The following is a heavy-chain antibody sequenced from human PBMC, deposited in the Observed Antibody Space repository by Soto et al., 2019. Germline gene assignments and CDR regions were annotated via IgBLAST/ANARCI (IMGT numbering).Heavy chain of an antibody. CDR1: GGSISSYY. V-gene: IGHV4-59*01. D-gene: IGHD1-26*01. Sequence: PSETLSLTCTVSGGSISSYYWSWIRQPPGKGLEWIGYIYYSGSTNYNPSLKSRVTISVDTSKNQFSLKLSSVTAADTAVYYCARDGIVGATTGLDYWGQGTLVTVSS. CDR3: ARDGIVGATTGLDY. J-gene: IGHJ4*02. CDR2: IYYSGST.